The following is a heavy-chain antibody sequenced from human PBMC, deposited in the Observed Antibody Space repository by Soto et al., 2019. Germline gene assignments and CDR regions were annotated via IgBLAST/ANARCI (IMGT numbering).Heavy chain of an antibody. V-gene: IGHV3-23*01. D-gene: IGHD3-9*01. CDR3: ARVVRYFDTPYGMDV. J-gene: IGHJ6*02. CDR2: IGGSGGNT. CDR1: GFTFSSYA. Sequence: GGSLRLSCAASGFTFSSYAMSWVRQAPGKGLEWVSGIGGSGGNTYYADSVKGRITISRDNSKNTLFLQMNSLRAEDTAEYYCARVVRYFDTPYGMDVWGQGTTVTVSS.